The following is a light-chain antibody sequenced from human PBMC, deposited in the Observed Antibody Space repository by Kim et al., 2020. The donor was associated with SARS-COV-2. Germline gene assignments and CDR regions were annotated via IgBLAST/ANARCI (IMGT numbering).Light chain of an antibody. V-gene: IGLV1-51*01. CDR1: SSDIGKNH. CDR3: GAWDSSLSAVV. CDR2: DSN. Sequence: GQKVTISCSGRSSDIGKNHVTWYQKHPETAPKLLIYDSNKRPSGIPVPFSGSKSGTSATLDINGLQTGDEADYYCGAWDSSLSAVVFGGGTQLTVL. J-gene: IGLJ2*01.